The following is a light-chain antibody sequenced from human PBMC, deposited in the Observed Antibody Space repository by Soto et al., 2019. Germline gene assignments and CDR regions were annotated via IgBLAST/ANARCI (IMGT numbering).Light chain of an antibody. CDR1: QSVSSS. CDR3: QPYNSWPPGGA. CDR2: GAS. V-gene: IGKV3D-15*01. Sequence: EIVMTQSPATLSVSPGERATLSCRASQSVSSSLAWYQQKPGQPPRLLIYGASTRATGIPARFSGSGSGTEFTLTISSLQSEDFAVYYGQPYNSWPPGGAFGQGTKVDI. J-gene: IGKJ1*01.